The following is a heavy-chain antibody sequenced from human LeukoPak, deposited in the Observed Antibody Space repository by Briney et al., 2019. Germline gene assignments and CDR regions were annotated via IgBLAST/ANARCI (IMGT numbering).Heavy chain of an antibody. J-gene: IGHJ3*02. V-gene: IGHV3-30*04. CDR3: AKDLYYDFWSGYSPGGAFDI. D-gene: IGHD3-3*01. CDR1: GFTFSSYA. CDR2: ISHDGSNK. Sequence: PGGSLRLSCAASGFTFSSYAMHWVRQAPGKGLEWVAFISHDGSNKYYADSVKGRFTISRDNSKNTLYLQMNSLRAEDTAVYYCAKDLYYDFWSGYSPGGAFDIWGQGTMVTVSS.